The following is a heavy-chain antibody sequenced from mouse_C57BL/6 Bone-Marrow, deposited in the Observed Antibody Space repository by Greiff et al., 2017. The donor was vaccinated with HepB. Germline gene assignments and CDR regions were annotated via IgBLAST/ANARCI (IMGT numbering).Heavy chain of an antibody. CDR3: ARLLNY. CDR2: ISSGGSYT. Sequence: EVKAEESGGDLVKPGGSLKLSCAASGFTFSSYGMSWVRQTPDKRLEWVATISSGGSYTYYPDSVKGRFTISRDNAKNTLYLQMSSLKSEDTAMYYCARLLNYWGQGTTLTVSS. CDR1: GFTFSSYG. J-gene: IGHJ2*01. V-gene: IGHV5-6*02.